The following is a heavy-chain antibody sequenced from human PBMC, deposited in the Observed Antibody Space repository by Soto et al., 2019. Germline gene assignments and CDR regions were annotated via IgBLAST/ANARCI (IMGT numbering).Heavy chain of an antibody. CDR3: ASGVRDDFWSGYYHYFDY. CDR2: IYYSGST. J-gene: IGHJ4*02. V-gene: IGHV4-31*03. CDR1: GGSISSGGYY. Sequence: SETLSLTCTVSGGSISSGGYYWSWIRQHPGKGLEWIGYIYYSGSTYYNPSLKSRVTISVDTSKNQFSLKLSSVTAADTAVYYCASGVRDDFWSGYYHYFDYWGQGTLVTVSS. D-gene: IGHD3-3*01.